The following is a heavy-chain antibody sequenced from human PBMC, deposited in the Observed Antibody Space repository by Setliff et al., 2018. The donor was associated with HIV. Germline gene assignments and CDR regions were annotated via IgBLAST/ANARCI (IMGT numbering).Heavy chain of an antibody. D-gene: IGHD2-2*01. CDR3: ARAVVVPAANYYYYMDV. V-gene: IGHV4-59*08. CDR2: IYYSGST. Sequence: SETLSLTCTVSGGSISSYYWSWIRQPPGKGLEWIGYIYYSGSTNYNPSLKSRVTISVDTSKNQFSLKLSSVTAADTAVYYCARAVVVPAANYYYYMDVWGKGTTVTVSS. CDR1: GGSISSYY. J-gene: IGHJ6*03.